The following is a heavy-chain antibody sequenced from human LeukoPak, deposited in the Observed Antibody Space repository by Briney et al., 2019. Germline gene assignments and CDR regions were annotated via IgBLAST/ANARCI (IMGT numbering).Heavy chain of an antibody. V-gene: IGHV3-30*18. CDR2: ISYDGSNK. CDR1: GFTFSSYG. Sequence: GGSLRLSCAASGFTFSSYGMHWVRQAPGKGLEWVAVISYDGSNKYYADSAKGRFTISRDNSKDTLYMQMNNLRAEDTAVYYCAKKRYYEILSDLQYWGQGTLVTVSS. CDR3: AKKRYYEILSDLQY. D-gene: IGHD3-9*01. J-gene: IGHJ4*02.